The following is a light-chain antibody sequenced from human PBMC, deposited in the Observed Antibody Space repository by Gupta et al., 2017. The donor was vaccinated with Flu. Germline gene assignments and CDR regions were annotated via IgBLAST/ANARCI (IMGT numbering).Light chain of an antibody. J-gene: IGLJ2*01. CDR1: STDFGSYKL. CDR3: FSYVGSSSVV. CDR2: EGT. Sequence: QSGLTQPASVSGSPGQSITISCTGTSTDFGSYKLVSWYQHRPGEAPKLIIFEGTKRPSGISPRFSGSKSGNTASLTISGLLAGDEANYYCFSYVGSSSVVFGGGTKLTVL. V-gene: IGLV2-23*01.